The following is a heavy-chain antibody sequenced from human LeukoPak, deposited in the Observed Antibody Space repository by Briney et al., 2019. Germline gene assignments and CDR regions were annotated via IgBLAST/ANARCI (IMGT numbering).Heavy chain of an antibody. J-gene: IGHJ3*02. CDR1: GFTFSSYE. CDR2: VDGDGSGA. D-gene: IGHD2-21*02. Sequence: GGSLRLSCAASGFTFSSYEMNWVRQAPGKGLVWVSRVDGDGSGASYADFVRGRFTISRDNAKDTLYLQMNSLRAEDTAVYYCVSLVVTADLAFDIWGQGTMVTVSS. V-gene: IGHV3-74*01. CDR3: VSLVVTADLAFDI.